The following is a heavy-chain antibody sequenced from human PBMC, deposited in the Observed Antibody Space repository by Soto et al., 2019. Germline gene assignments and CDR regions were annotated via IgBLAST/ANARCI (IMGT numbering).Heavy chain of an antibody. J-gene: IGHJ5*02. D-gene: IGHD2-15*01. Sequence: LRLSCAGSGFTFVDSYMSWIRQAPGKGLEWLSYISPGSRYPAYADSVKGRFTISRDNAKRSLYLQMMSLTAEDTAIYYCVRGGGGGLFDPWGQGTMVTVSS. CDR2: ISPGSRYP. CDR3: VRGGGGGLFDP. V-gene: IGHV3-11*06. CDR1: GFTFVDSY.